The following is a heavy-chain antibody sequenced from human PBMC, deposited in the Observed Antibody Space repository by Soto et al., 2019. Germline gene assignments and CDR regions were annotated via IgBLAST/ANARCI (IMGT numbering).Heavy chain of an antibody. J-gene: IGHJ6*02. V-gene: IGHV4-39*01. D-gene: IGHD6-19*01. Sequence: PSETLSLTCTVSGGSISSSSYYWGWIRHPPGKGLEWIGYIYYSGSPYYNPSLKSRVTMSVDTSKNQFSLKLSSVTAADTAVYYCAVPAASVAGASGSYYYYGMDVWGQGTTVTVSS. CDR1: GGSISSSSYY. CDR2: IYYSGSP. CDR3: AVPAASVAGASGSYYYYGMDV.